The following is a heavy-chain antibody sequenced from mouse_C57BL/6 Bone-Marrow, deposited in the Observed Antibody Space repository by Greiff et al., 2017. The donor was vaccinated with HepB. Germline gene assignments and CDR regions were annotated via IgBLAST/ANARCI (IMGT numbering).Heavy chain of an antibody. J-gene: IGHJ2*01. V-gene: IGHV1-55*01. CDR1: GYTFTSYW. CDR3: ARDYGRSWND. D-gene: IGHD1-1*01. CDR2: IYPGSGST. Sequence: QVQLQQPGAELVKPGASVKMSCKASGYTFTSYWITWVKQRPGQGLEWIGDIYPGSGSTNYNEKFKSKATLTVDTASSTAYMQRSSLTSEDSAVYYCARDYGRSWNDGGQGTTRTGSS.